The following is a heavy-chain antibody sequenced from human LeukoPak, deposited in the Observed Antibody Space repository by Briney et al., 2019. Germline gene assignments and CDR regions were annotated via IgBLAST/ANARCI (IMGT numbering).Heavy chain of an antibody. Sequence: GGSLRLSCAVSGFTFSSYAMSWVRQAPGKGLEWVSGISGSDDSTYYADSVKGRFTISRDNSKNTLYLQMNSLRAEDTAVYYCAKKSYYYDSTGYYDYWGQGTLVTVSS. CDR2: ISGSDDST. J-gene: IGHJ4*02. V-gene: IGHV3-23*01. CDR1: GFTFSSYA. D-gene: IGHD3-22*01. CDR3: AKKSYYYDSTGYYDY.